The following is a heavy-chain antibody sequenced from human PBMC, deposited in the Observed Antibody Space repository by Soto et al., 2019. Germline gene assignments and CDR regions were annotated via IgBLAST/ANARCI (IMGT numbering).Heavy chain of an antibody. J-gene: IGHJ3*01. CDR2: MYNTGST. V-gene: IGHV4-59*01. Sequence: SETLSLTCTVSGGSISSYYWSWIRQPPGKGLEWIGYMYNTGSTVYNPSLKSRVTISVDTSKNQFSLKLNAVTAADTAVYYCARDHYYYDSSGYVWGQGTMVTVSS. CDR3: ARDHYYYDSSGYV. CDR1: GGSISSYY. D-gene: IGHD3-22*01.